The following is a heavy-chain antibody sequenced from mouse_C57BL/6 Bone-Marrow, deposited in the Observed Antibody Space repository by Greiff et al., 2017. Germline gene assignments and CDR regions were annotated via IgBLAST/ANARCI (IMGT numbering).Heavy chain of an antibody. D-gene: IGHD2-2*01. CDR2: IWSGGST. CDR3: ARKRLRPYWYFDV. J-gene: IGHJ1*03. V-gene: IGHV2-2*01. Sequence: QVQLQQSGPGLVQPSQSLSITCTVSGFSFTSYGVHWVRQSPGKGLEWLGLIWSGGSTAYNAAFISRLSISKDNSKSQVFFKMNSLQDDDTAKYCGARKRLRPYWYFDVWGTGTTVTVSS. CDR1: GFSFTSYG.